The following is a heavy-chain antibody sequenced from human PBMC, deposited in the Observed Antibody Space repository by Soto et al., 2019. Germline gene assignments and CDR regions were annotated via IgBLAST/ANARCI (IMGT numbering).Heavy chain of an antibody. D-gene: IGHD3-22*01. Sequence: SGPTLVNPTQTLTLTCTFSGFSLSTSGVGVGWIRQPPGKALEWLALIYWDDDKRYSPSLKSRLTITKDTSKNQVVLTMTNMDPVDTATYYCAHSLIGYYYNSSGSNWFDPWGQGTLVTVSS. V-gene: IGHV2-5*02. CDR1: GFSLSTSGVG. CDR3: AHSLIGYYYNSSGSNWFDP. J-gene: IGHJ5*02. CDR2: IYWDDDK.